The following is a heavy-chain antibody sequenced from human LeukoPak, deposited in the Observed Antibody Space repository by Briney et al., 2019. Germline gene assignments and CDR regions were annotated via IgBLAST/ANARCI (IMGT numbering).Heavy chain of an antibody. D-gene: IGHD5-18*01. CDR2: IYHSGST. CDR1: GGSISSYY. J-gene: IGHJ3*02. V-gene: IGHV4-59*08. Sequence: SETLSLTCTVSGGSISSYYWSWIRQPAGKGLEWIGSIYHSGSTYYNPSLKSRVTISVDTSKNQFSLKLSSVTAADTAVYYCARLRMVNHAFDIWGQGTMVTVSS. CDR3: ARLRMVNHAFDI.